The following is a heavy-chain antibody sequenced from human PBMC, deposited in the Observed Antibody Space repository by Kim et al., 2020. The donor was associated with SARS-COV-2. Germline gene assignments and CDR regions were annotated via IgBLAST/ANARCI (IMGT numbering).Heavy chain of an antibody. J-gene: IGHJ6*02. CDR1: GYTFTSYD. D-gene: IGHD3-10*01. CDR2: MNPNSGNT. V-gene: IGHV1-8*01. CDR3: ARAPSITMVQGVIMPYYYGMDV. Sequence: ASVKVSCKASGYTFTSYDIKWVRQATGQGLEWMGWMNPNSGNTGYAQKFQGGVTMTRNTSISTAYMELSSLRSEDTAVYYCARAPSITMVQGVIMPYYYGMDVWGQGTTVTVSS.